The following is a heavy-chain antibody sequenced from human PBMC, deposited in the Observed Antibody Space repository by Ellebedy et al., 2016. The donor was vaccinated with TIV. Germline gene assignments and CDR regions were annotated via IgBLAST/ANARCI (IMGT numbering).Heavy chain of an antibody. CDR1: GFTFSYYA. J-gene: IGHJ4*02. D-gene: IGHD4-11*01. V-gene: IGHV3-30-3*01. CDR3: ARDLDRNYPGAYFDY. Sequence: GESLKISCAASGFTFSYYAMHWVRQAPGKGLEWVALISYDGSNKYYADSVKGRFIISRDNSKNKLYLQMNSLRAEDTAVYYCARDLDRNYPGAYFDYWGQGTLVTVSS. CDR2: ISYDGSNK.